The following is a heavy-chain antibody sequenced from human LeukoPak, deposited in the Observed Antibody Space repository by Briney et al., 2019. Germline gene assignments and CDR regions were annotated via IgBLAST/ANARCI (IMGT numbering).Heavy chain of an antibody. J-gene: IGHJ6*02. CDR3: ATWDLSQKYCTNGVCYYYYGMDV. Sequence: ASVEVSCKASGYTFTGYYMHWVRQAPGQGLEWMGWINPNSGGTNYAQKFQGRVTMTRDTSISTAYMELSRLRSDDTAVYYCATWDLSQKYCTNGVCYYYYGMDVWGQGTTVTVSS. CDR2: INPNSGGT. V-gene: IGHV1-2*02. CDR1: GYTFTGYY. D-gene: IGHD2-8*01.